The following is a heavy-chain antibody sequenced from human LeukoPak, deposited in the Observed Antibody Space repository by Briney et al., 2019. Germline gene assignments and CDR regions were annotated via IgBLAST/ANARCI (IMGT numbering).Heavy chain of an antibody. CDR2: IHYSGST. D-gene: IGHD3-9*01. J-gene: IGHJ4*02. CDR1: GGSVSSGSYY. Sequence: PSETLSLTCTVSGGSVSSGSYYWSWIRQPPGKGLEWIGYIHYSGSTNYNPSLKSRVTISVDTSKNQFSLKLSSVTAADTAVYYCARQTLTGYYYYFDYWGQGTLVTVSS. V-gene: IGHV4-61*01. CDR3: ARQTLTGYYYYFDY.